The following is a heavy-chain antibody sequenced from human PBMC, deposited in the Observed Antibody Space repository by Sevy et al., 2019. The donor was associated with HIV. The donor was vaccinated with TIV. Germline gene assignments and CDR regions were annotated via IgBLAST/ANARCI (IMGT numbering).Heavy chain of an antibody. V-gene: IGHV3-53*01. CDR3: ARRLSSAWYFDF. Sequence: GGSLRLSCAASGFSVSRNHINWVRQAPGKGQEWISVIYSDGTKQYADSVKGRFTISRDTSNNTGYLQVSSLRADDTAVYYCARRLSSAWYFDFWGQGTLVTVSS. CDR1: GFSVSRNH. J-gene: IGHJ4*02. CDR2: IYSDGTK. D-gene: IGHD6-19*01.